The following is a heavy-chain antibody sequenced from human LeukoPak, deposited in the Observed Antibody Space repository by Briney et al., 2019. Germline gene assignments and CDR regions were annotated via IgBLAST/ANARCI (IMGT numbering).Heavy chain of an antibody. CDR2: IHHSVPT. D-gene: IGHD5-18*01. CDR3: ARVGYSYGTTFDY. J-gene: IGHJ4*02. Sequence: SETLSLTCTVSGGSISSYYWSWIRQPPGKGLEWIGTIHHSVPTIQNPSLKSRVTISVDTSKNQFSLKLSSVTAADTAVYYCARVGYSYGTTFDYWGQGTLVTVSS. V-gene: IGHV4-59*01. CDR1: GGSISSYY.